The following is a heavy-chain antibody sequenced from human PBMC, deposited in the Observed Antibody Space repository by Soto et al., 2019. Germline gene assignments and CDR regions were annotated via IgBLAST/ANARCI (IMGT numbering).Heavy chain of an antibody. Sequence: VGSLRLSCEASGFTFGNYAMTWVRQGPGRGLEWVSALSGSSLNTYYADSVEGRFTISRDNSKNTMYLEMNSLRVDDTAVYYCTTQFFLSSRKPPEDVWGQGTPVTVSS. V-gene: IGHV3-23*01. CDR1: GFTFGNYA. CDR3: TTQFFLSSRKPPEDV. J-gene: IGHJ6*02. CDR2: LSGSSLNT.